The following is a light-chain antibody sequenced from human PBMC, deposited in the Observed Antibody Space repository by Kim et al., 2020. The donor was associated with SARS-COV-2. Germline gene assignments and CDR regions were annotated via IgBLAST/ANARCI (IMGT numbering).Light chain of an antibody. V-gene: IGKV3-15*01. CDR2: DVS. CDR1: QSVRNN. CDR3: QQYNNWPYT. J-gene: IGKJ2*01. Sequence: ETVMTQSPATLSVSPGERATLFCRATQSVRNNFSWYQQNPGQAPRLLIYDVSTRATGIPARFSGSGSGTEFTLNITSLQSEDFALYYCQQYNNWPYTFGQGTKLEI.